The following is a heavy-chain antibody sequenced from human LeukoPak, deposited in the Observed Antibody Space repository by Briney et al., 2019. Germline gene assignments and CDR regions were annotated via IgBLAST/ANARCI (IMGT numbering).Heavy chain of an antibody. CDR3: ARRAFGGVIAANWFDP. Sequence: SETLSLTCTVSGGSMSTYYWSWIRQPPGKGLEWIGYIYDNGYTHYNPSLKSRVSISLDTSKSQFSLNISSVTAADTAVYYCARRAFGGVIAANWFDPWGQGTLVTVSS. J-gene: IGHJ5*02. CDR1: GGSMSTYY. V-gene: IGHV4-59*08. D-gene: IGHD3-16*02. CDR2: IYDNGYT.